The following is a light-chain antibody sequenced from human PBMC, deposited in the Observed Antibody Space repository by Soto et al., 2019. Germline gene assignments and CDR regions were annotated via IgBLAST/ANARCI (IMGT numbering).Light chain of an antibody. CDR2: EVS. CDR3: SSYTSSSTLEV. Sequence: QSALTQPASVSGSPGQSITISCTGTITDVAGYNAVSWYQQHPGKAPKLIIYEVSNRPSGVSNRFSGSKSGNTASLTISGLQAEDEADYYCSSYTSSSTLEVFGGGTKLTVL. J-gene: IGLJ2*01. V-gene: IGLV2-14*01. CDR1: ITDVAGYNA.